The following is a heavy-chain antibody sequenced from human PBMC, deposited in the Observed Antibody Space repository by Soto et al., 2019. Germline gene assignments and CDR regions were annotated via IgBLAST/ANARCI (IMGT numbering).Heavy chain of an antibody. CDR1: GGTFSSYA. CDR3: ASGPYYDFWSGSQILMDV. D-gene: IGHD3-3*01. CDR2: IIPIFGTA. Sequence: GASVKVSCKASGGTFSSYAISWVRQAPGQGLEWMGGIIPIFGTANYAQKFQGRVTITADESTSTAYMELSSLRSEDTAVYYCASGPYYDFWSGSQILMDVWGQGTTVTVSS. J-gene: IGHJ6*02. V-gene: IGHV1-69*13.